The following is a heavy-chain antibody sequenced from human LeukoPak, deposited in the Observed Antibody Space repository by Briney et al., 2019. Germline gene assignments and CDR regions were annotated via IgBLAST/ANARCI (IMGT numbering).Heavy chain of an antibody. Sequence: PGGSLRLSCAASGFTFSSYGMRWVRQAPGKGLEWVAVIWYDGSNKYYADSVKGRFTISRDNSKNTLYLQMNSLRAEDTAVYYCARDKRDSSGYFDYWGQGTLVTVSS. D-gene: IGHD3-22*01. J-gene: IGHJ4*02. V-gene: IGHV3-33*01. CDR3: ARDKRDSSGYFDY. CDR2: IWYDGSNK. CDR1: GFTFSSYG.